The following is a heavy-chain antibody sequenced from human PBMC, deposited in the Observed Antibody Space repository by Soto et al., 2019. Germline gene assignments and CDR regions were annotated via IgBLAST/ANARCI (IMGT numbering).Heavy chain of an antibody. J-gene: IGHJ5*02. V-gene: IGHV3-30*18. CDR3: AKGSFGVVIKPWFDP. D-gene: IGHD3-3*01. CDR2: ISYDGSNK. Sequence: LRLSCAASGFTFSSYGMHWVRQAPGKGLEWVAVISYDGSNKYYADSVKGRFTISRDNSKNTLYLQMNSLRAEDTAVYYCAKGSFGVVIKPWFDPWGQGTLVTVSS. CDR1: GFTFSSYG.